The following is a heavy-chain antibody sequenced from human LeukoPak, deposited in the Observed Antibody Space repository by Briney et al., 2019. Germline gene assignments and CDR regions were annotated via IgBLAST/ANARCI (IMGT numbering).Heavy chain of an antibody. CDR1: GYTFTGYY. CDR2: FNPNSGGT. D-gene: IGHD5-18*01. Sequence: ASVKVSCKASGYTFTGYYMHWVRQAPGQGLEWMGWFNPNSGGTNYARKFQGWVTMTRDTSISTAYMELSRLRSDDTAVYYCARAGYSYGSFDLWGRGTLVTVSS. CDR3: ARAGYSYGSFDL. J-gene: IGHJ2*01. V-gene: IGHV1-2*04.